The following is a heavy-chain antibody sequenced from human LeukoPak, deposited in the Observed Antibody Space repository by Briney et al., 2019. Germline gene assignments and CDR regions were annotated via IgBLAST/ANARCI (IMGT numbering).Heavy chain of an antibody. V-gene: IGHV3-53*01. CDR2: ISSGGST. J-gene: IGHJ6*02. Sequence: GGSLRLSCAASEFTVSSNYMSWVRQAPGKGLEWVSVISSGGSTYYADSVKGRFTISRDNSKNTLYLQMNSLRAEDTAVYYCAREAFDYGDYLGTNYYYGMDVWGQGTTVTVSS. CDR3: AREAFDYGDYLGTNYYYGMDV. D-gene: IGHD4-17*01. CDR1: EFTVSSNY.